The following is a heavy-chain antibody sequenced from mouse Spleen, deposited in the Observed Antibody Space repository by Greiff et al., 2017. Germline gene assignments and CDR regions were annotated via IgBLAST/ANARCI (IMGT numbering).Heavy chain of an antibody. Sequence: VKLMESGPGLVQPSQSLSITCTVSGFSLTSYGVHWVRQSPGKGLEWLGVIWSGGSTDYNAAFISRLSISKDNSKSQVFFKMNSLQANDTAIYYCARRVLRHWYFDVWGAGTTVTVSS. V-gene: IGHV2-2*02. CDR3: ARRVLRHWYFDV. CDR1: GFSLTSYG. CDR2: IWSGGST. J-gene: IGHJ1*01. D-gene: IGHD2-4*01.